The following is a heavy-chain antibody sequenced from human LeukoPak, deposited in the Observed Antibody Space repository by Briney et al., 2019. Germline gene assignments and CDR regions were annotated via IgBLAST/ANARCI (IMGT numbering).Heavy chain of an antibody. Sequence: GGSLRLSCAVSGFTFDDYAMHWVRQAPGKGLEWVSLISGDGATTYYADSVKGRFTISRDNGKNSLYLEMNSLRTEDTALYYCAKTLRLGELSLYRPCDSWGQGTLVTVSS. CDR3: AKTLRLGELSLYRPCDS. CDR1: GFTFDDYA. V-gene: IGHV3-43*02. J-gene: IGHJ4*02. D-gene: IGHD3-16*02. CDR2: ISGDGATT.